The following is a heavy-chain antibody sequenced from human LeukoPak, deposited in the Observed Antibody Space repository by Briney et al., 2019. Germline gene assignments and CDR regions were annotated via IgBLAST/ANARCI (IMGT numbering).Heavy chain of an antibody. CDR1: GFTFDTYD. CDR2: ITAGGRGAT. CDR3: AELNGRFNWFDP. J-gene: IGHJ5*02. D-gene: IGHD1-1*01. Sequence: GGSLGLSCAPSGFTFDTYDMSWVRQAPGKGLEWASTITAGGRGATYYADSVKGRFTMSRDRSKKTLSLQMNRLRVGDTGVYYCAELNGRFNWFDPWGQGTLVTVSS. V-gene: IGHV3-23*01.